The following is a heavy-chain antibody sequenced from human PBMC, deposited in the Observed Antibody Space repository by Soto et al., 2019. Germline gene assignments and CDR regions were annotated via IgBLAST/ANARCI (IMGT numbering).Heavy chain of an antibody. CDR1: GFTFSGSS. CDR2: IRSKANSYAT. J-gene: IGHJ4*02. D-gene: IGHD3-9*01. Sequence: GSLRLSCAASGFTFSGSSMHWVRQASGKGLEWIGHIRSKANSYATAYAASVKGRFTISRDDSKNTAYLQMNSLKSEDTAVYYCTRVTETGFPFDYWGQGTLVTVSS. CDR3: TRVTETGFPFDY. V-gene: IGHV3-73*01.